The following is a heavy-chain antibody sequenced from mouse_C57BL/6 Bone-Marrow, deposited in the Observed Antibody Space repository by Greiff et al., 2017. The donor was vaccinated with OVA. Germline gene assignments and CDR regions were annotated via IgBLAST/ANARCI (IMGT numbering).Heavy chain of an antibody. J-gene: IGHJ4*01. CDR1: GYTFTSYW. V-gene: IGHV1-61*01. CDR2: IYPSDSET. D-gene: IGHD2-1*01. Sequence: VQLQQPGAELVRPGSSVKLSCKASGYTFTSYWMDWVKQRPGQGLEWIGNIYPSDSETNYNQKFKDKATLTVDKSSSTASMQLSSLTSDDSAVYYFAIYYGNYVVDYYAMDYWGQGTSVTVSS. CDR3: AIYYGNYVVDYYAMDY.